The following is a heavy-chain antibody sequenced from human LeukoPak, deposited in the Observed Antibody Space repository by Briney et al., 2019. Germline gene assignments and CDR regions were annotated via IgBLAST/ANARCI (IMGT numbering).Heavy chain of an antibody. CDR2: ISSGGKAT. CDR3: AILVGGPDDS. V-gene: IGHV3-23*01. Sequence: PGGSLRLSCADSGFTLSTYAMSWVRQAPGKGLEWVSGISSGGKATFYTDSVKGHFTISRDNSKNSLYLQMNSLRAEDTALYYCAILVGGPDDSWGQGTLVTVSS. CDR1: GFTLSTYA. J-gene: IGHJ4*02.